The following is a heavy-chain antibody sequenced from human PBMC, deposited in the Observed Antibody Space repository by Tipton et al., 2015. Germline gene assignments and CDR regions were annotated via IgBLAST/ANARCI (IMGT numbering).Heavy chain of an antibody. CDR3: AKDFYGGNSGIQLYS. Sequence: SLRLSCAASGFTFDDYAMHWVRQAPGKGLEWVSGISWNSGRIDYADSVKGRFTISRDNAKNSLYLQMDSVRPEDTALYYCAKDFYGGNSGIQLYSWGQGTQVTVSS. V-gene: IGHV3-9*01. CDR2: ISWNSGRI. D-gene: IGHD4-23*01. J-gene: IGHJ4*02. CDR1: GFTFDDYA.